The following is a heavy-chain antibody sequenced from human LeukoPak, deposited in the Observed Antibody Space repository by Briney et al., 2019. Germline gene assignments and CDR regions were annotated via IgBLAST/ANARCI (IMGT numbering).Heavy chain of an antibody. J-gene: IGHJ3*02. Sequence: GGSVRLSCAASGFTFSSYSMNWLPQAPGKGLEWVSSISSSSSYIYYADSVKGRFTSSRDNAKNSLYLQMNSLRAEDTAVYYCARVVLRFLEWSSYAFDIWGQGTMVTVSS. V-gene: IGHV3-21*01. CDR2: ISSSSSYI. CDR3: ARVVLRFLEWSSYAFDI. CDR1: GFTFSSYS. D-gene: IGHD3-3*01.